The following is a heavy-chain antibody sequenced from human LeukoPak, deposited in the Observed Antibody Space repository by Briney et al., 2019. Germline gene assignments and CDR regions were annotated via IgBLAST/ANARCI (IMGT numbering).Heavy chain of an antibody. CDR3: TTTPYYHDSSGYDIYYFDY. Sequence: PGRSLRLSCAASGFSFIYAWMTWVRQAPGKGLEWVGRIKRKTDGGTTDYAAPVKGRFTISRDDSKNTLYLQMNSLKTEDTAVYYCTTTPYYHDSSGYDIYYFDYWGQGTLVTVSS. J-gene: IGHJ4*02. CDR2: IKRKTDGGTT. D-gene: IGHD3-22*01. V-gene: IGHV3-15*01. CDR1: GFSFIYAW.